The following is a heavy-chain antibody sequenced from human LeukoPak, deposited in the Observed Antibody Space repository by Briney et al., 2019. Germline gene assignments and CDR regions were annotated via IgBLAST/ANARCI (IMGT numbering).Heavy chain of an antibody. CDR1: GGSVSSGSYY. CDR2: IYYSGST. Sequence: PSETLPLTCTVSGGSVSSGSYYRSWIRQPPGKGLEWIGYIYYSGSTNYNPSLKSRVTISVDTSKNQFSLKLSSVTAADTAVYYCARDGRGYYDSSGSFDYWGQGTLVTVSS. D-gene: IGHD3-22*01. J-gene: IGHJ4*02. CDR3: ARDGRGYYDSSGSFDY. V-gene: IGHV4-61*01.